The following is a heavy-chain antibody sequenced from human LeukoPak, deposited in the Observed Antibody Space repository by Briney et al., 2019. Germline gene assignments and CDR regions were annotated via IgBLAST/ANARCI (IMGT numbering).Heavy chain of an antibody. CDR2: ISAYNGNT. CDR1: GYTFTSYG. Sequence: ASVKVSCKASGYTFTSYGISWVRQAPGQGLEWMGWISAYNGNTNYAQKLQGRVTMTIDTSTSTAYMELRSLRSDDTAVYYCARAPYYYDSSGYPIDYWGQGTLVTVSS. CDR3: ARAPYYYDSSGYPIDY. V-gene: IGHV1-18*01. D-gene: IGHD3-22*01. J-gene: IGHJ4*02.